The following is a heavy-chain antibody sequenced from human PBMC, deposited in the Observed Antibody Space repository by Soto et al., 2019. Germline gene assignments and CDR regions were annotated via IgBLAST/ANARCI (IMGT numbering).Heavy chain of an antibody. D-gene: IGHD2-15*01. CDR3: AREDIVVVVAAITY. V-gene: IGHV1-2*02. J-gene: IGHJ4*02. Sequence: ASVKFSCKASGYTFTGYYMHWVRQAPGQGLEWMGWINPNSGGTNYAQKFQGRVTMTRDTSISTAYMELSRLRSDDTAVYYCAREDIVVVVAAITYWGQGTLVTVSS. CDR2: INPNSGGT. CDR1: GYTFTGYY.